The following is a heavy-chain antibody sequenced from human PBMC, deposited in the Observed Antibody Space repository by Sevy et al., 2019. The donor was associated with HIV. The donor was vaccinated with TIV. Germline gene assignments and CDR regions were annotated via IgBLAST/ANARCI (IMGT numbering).Heavy chain of an antibody. D-gene: IGHD4-17*01. CDR1: GFTLNTFA. Sequence: GGSLRLSCAASGFTLNTFAMSWVRQAPGKGLEWVSSSSESGTKTYYAYSVKGRFTISRDNSKNTLYLRMNSLRAEDTAIYYCARSSGAGEAYYYYYFYMDVWGKGATVTVSS. V-gene: IGHV3-23*01. CDR3: ARSSGAGEAYYYYYFYMDV. J-gene: IGHJ6*03. CDR2: SSESGTKT.